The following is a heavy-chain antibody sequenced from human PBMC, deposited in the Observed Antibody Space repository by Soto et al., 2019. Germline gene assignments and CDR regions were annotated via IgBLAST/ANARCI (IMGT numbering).Heavy chain of an antibody. CDR3: ARGPPFLP. CDR2: IYQSGST. J-gene: IGHJ5*02. D-gene: IGHD3-3*02. Sequence: SETLSLTCAVSGDSISSGGYSWTWIRQPPGKGLEWIGHIYQSGSTLYNPSLESRVAISVDKSKNLFSLKLSSVTAADTAVYYCARGPPFLPWGQGTLVTVSS. V-gene: IGHV4-30-2*01. CDR1: GDSISSGGYS.